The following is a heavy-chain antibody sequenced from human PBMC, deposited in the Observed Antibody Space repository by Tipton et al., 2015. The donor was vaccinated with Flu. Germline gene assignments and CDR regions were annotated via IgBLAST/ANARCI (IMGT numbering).Heavy chain of an antibody. CDR1: GGSISSYY. D-gene: IGHD6-19*01. Sequence: TLSLICTVSGGSISSYYWSWIRQPPGKGLGWIGYIYYSGSTNYNPSLKSRVTISVDTSKNQFSLKLSSVTAADTAVYYCARVRSGWSYYFDYWGQGTLVTVSS. CDR2: IYYSGST. CDR3: ARVRSGWSYYFDY. V-gene: IGHV4-59*01. J-gene: IGHJ4*02.